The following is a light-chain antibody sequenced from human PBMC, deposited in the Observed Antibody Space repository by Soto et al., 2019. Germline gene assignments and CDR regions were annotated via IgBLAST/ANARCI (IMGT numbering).Light chain of an antibody. CDR2: DAS. CDR3: QQYHRSSIT. V-gene: IGKV1-5*01. CDR1: QSLNNG. J-gene: IGKJ5*01. Sequence: DIQMTQSRSTLSASVGHRVTITCRASQSLNNGLAWYQQTPGKAPNLMIYDASTLERGVPSRSRGTGSGTEFTLTISSLKPDDFATYYCQQYHRSSITFGQGTRLEIK.